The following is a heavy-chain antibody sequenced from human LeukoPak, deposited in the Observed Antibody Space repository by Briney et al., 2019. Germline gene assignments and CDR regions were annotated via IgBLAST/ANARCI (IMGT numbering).Heavy chain of an antibody. D-gene: IGHD2-2*01. CDR1: GYTFSGYY. Sequence: ASVKVSCKASGYTFSGYYIHWVRQAPGQGLEWMGWINPNSGGTNYAQKFQGRVTMTRDTSISTAYMELSRLRSDDTAVYYCARDSRFVVVPAATLSSYYYYYVDVWGKGTTVTISS. V-gene: IGHV1-2*02. CDR2: INPNSGGT. J-gene: IGHJ6*03. CDR3: ARDSRFVVVPAATLSSYYYYYVDV.